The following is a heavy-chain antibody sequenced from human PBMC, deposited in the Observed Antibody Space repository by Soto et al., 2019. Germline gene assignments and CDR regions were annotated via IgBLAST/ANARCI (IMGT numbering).Heavy chain of an antibody. Sequence: GGPLRLSCAASGFTFSSYAMSWVRQAPGKGLEWVSAISGSGGSTYYADSVKGRFTISRDNSKNTLYLQMNSLRAEDTAVYYCAKVFVPFYDSSGYPLDYWGQGTLVTVSS. D-gene: IGHD3-22*01. CDR3: AKVFVPFYDSSGYPLDY. J-gene: IGHJ4*02. CDR2: ISGSGGST. CDR1: GFTFSSYA. V-gene: IGHV3-23*01.